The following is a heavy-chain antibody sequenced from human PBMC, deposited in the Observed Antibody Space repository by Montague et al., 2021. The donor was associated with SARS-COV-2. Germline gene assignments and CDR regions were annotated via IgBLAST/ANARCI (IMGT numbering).Heavy chain of an antibody. D-gene: IGHD6-13*01. J-gene: IGHJ4*02. CDR3: GRVFAPAGTFDF. CDR1: GDSVFAHNTT. Sequence: CAISGDSVFAHNTTWNWLMQFPSSDLHWVGRIYFRSKWYNDYAVSLKSRITINPDTSKNQFSLQLKSVTPKDTAIYFCGRVFAPAGTFDFWGQGTLVTVSS. V-gene: IGHV6-1*01. CDR2: IYFRSKWYN.